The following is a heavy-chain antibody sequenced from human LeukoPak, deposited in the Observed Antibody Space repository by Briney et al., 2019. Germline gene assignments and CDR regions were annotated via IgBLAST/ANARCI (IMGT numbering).Heavy chain of an antibody. D-gene: IGHD3-9*01. V-gene: IGHV4-59*12. CDR1: GGSISSYY. CDR3: AATPSDILTGYYLDAFDI. CDR2: TYYSGST. J-gene: IGHJ3*02. Sequence: SETLSLTCTVSGGSISSYYWSWIRQPPGKGLEWIGYTYYSGSTNYNPSLKSRVTISVDTSKNQFSLKLSSVTAADTAVYYCAATPSDILTGYYLDAFDIWGQGTMVTVSS.